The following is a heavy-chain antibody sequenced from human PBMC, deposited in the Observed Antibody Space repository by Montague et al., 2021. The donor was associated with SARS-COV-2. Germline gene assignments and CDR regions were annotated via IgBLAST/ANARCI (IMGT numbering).Heavy chain of an antibody. CDR2: SNHSGGT. CDR1: GASFSGYY. V-gene: IGHV4-34*01. J-gene: IGHJ6*03. D-gene: IGHD6-25*01. Sequence: SETLSLTCAVYGASFSGYYWSWIRRPPGKGLEWIGESNHSGGTNYNPYLKGRVTISVDTSKNQFSLKLTSVTAADTAVYYCAGGLSGSYSGGWVPVALFDFYHYMDVWAKGTTVTVSS. CDR3: AGGLSGSYSGGWVPVALFDFYHYMDV.